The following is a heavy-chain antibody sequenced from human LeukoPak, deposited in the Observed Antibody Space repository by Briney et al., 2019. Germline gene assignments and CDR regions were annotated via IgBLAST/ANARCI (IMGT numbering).Heavy chain of an antibody. D-gene: IGHD3-3*01. J-gene: IGHJ4*02. V-gene: IGHV3-53*01. CDR1: GFTVSSNY. CDR2: IYSGGST. CDR3: ARDLGDFWSGYSFDY. Sequence: GGFLRLSCAASGFTVSSNYMSWVRQAPGKGLEWVSVIYSGGSTYYADSVKGRFTISRDNSKNTLYLQMNSLRAEDTAVYYCARDLGDFWSGYSFDYWGQGTLVTVSS.